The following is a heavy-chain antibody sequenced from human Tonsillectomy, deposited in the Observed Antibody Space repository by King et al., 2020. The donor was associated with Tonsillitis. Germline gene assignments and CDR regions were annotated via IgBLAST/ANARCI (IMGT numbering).Heavy chain of an antibody. CDR1: GFIFSSYG. D-gene: IGHD3-22*01. J-gene: IGHJ4*02. CDR2: ISYDENNK. V-gene: IGHV3-30*03. CDR3: AGDLEYYSDSSGYFSQTWGYFDY. Sequence: VQLVESGGGVVQPGRSLRLSCAASGFIFSSYGMHWVRQSPGKGLEWVAVISYDENNKYYADFVKGRFTISRDNSKNTLYLQMSSLRAEDTAVYYCAGDLEYYSDSSGYFSQTWGYFDYWGQGTLVTVSS.